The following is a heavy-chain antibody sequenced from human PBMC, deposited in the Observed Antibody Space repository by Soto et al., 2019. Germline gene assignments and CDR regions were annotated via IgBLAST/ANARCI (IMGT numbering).Heavy chain of an antibody. CDR2: ISSSSSTI. CDR3: ARAGVRGVSYYYYYGMDV. Sequence: VRLLRLSSTASGFTFSSYSMNWILKATGKGLEWVSYISSSSSTIYYADSVKGRFTISRDNAKNSLYLQMNSLRDEDTAVYYCARAGVRGVSYYYYYGMDVWGQGTMVTVSS. J-gene: IGHJ6*02. CDR1: GFTFSSYS. D-gene: IGHD3-10*01. V-gene: IGHV3-48*02.